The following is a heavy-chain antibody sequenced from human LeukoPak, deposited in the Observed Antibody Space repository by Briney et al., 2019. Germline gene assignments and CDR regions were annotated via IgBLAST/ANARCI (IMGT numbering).Heavy chain of an antibody. CDR1: GGTFINYA. J-gene: IGHJ4*02. Sequence: SVTVSCKASGGTFINYAISWVRQAPGQGLEWMGRIIPILGIANYAQKFQVRVTITADKSTSTAYLELSSLRSEDTAVYYCARAPSRSSSTSSLSYWGQGTLVTVSS. D-gene: IGHD2-2*01. CDR2: IIPILGIA. CDR3: ARAPSRSSSTSSLSY. V-gene: IGHV1-69*04.